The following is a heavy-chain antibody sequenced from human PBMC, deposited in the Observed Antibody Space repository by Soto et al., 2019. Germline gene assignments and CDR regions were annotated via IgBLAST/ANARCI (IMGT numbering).Heavy chain of an antibody. Sequence: SVRVSCKASGFTFTSSAVHGVRQARGQRLEWRGWIVAGSGNTNYAQKLQERVTITPDTSTSTAYMELRSLRSDATAVYSCARERSEKTGTTWKGWFAPWGKGPLVTVSS. D-gene: IGHD1-7*01. J-gene: IGHJ5*02. CDR2: IVAGSGNT. V-gene: IGHV1-58*01. CDR3: ARERSEKTGTTWKGWFAP. CDR1: GFTFTSSA.